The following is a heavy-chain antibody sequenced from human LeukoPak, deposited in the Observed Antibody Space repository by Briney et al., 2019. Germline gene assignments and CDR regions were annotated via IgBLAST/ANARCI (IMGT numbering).Heavy chain of an antibody. CDR3: ARDRPGYDYYDSSGYHYFDY. Sequence: ASVKVSCKASGYTFSTYGISWVRQAPGQGLEWMGWISAYNGNTLYAQKFQDRVTMTTDTSTSTAYMELRSLRSEDTAVYYCARDRPGYDYYDSSGYHYFDYWGQGTLVTVSS. CDR2: ISAYNGNT. CDR1: GYTFSTYG. D-gene: IGHD3-22*01. V-gene: IGHV1-18*01. J-gene: IGHJ4*02.